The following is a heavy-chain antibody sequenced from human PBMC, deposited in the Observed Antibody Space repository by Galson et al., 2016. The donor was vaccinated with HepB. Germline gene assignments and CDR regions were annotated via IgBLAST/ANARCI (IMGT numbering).Heavy chain of an antibody. CDR3: AKAHPSPTATGGF. V-gene: IGHV3-23*01. CDR2: ISSTGANT. CDR1: GFTFSDYA. J-gene: IGHJ4*02. Sequence: SLRLSCAVSGFTFSDYAMSWVRQAPGKGLEWVLAISSTGANTYHADSVKGRFTISRDNSKSTLYLQMNSLRVEDTAVYYCAKAHPSPTATGGFWGQGTLVIVSS. D-gene: IGHD7-27*01.